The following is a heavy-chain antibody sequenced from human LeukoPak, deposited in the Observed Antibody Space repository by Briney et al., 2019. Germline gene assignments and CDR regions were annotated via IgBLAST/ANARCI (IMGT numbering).Heavy chain of an antibody. D-gene: IGHD1-26*01. CDR3: ARGQSYLSY. J-gene: IGHJ4*02. CDR1: GFTFSSYG. CDR2: ISSSGSTI. V-gene: IGHV3-48*04. Sequence: GRSLRLSCAASGFTFSSYGMHWVRQAPGKGLEWVSYISSSGSTIYYADSVKGRFTISRDNAKNSLYLQMNSLRAEDTAVYYCARGQSYLSYWGQGTLVTVSS.